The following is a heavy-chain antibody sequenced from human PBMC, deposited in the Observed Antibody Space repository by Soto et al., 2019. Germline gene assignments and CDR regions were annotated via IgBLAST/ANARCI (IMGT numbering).Heavy chain of an antibody. CDR3: VRSVGYCIDGVCRNLYFDL. V-gene: IGHV3-74*01. Sequence: QVVESGGGSVQPGGSLRLSCAASGFSFNTYWMHWVRQGPGTGLEWVSRINSDGSTTSYIDSVKGRFAISRDNAKNTLYLQMASLTAEDTAAYYCVRSVGYCIDGVCRNLYFDLWGRGTLVTVSS. CDR1: GFSFNTYW. J-gene: IGHJ2*01. D-gene: IGHD2-8*01. CDR2: INSDGSTT.